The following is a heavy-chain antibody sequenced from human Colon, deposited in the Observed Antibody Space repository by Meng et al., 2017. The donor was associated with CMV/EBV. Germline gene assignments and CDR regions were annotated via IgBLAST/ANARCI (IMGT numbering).Heavy chain of an antibody. Sequence: QVHLQESGPGPVKPSQTLSLTCTCSGDSVNSGNYYWTWLRKAAGKGLEWIGHIHNSGSTNYNPSLKSRVTISLDASNDQVSLKLTSMTAADTAVYYCARARVGTRNFSWFDPWGQGTVVTVSS. CDR3: ARARVGTRNFSWFDP. J-gene: IGHJ5*02. CDR1: GDSVNSGNYY. V-gene: IGHV4-61*02. CDR2: IHNSGST. D-gene: IGHD1-26*01.